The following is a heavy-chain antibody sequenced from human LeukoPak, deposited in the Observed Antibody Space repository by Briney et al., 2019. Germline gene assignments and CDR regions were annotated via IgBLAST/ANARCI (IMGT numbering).Heavy chain of an antibody. CDR3: ARHQPSSSSIDY. CDR1: GGSISSYY. CDR2: IYYSGST. D-gene: IGHD6-6*01. V-gene: IGHV4-59*08. J-gene: IGHJ4*02. Sequence: PSETLSLTCTVSGGSISSYYWSWIRQPPGKGLEWIGYIYYSGSTNYNPSLKSRVTISVDTSKNQFSLKLSSVTAADTAVYYCARHQPSSSSIDYWGQGTLVTVSS.